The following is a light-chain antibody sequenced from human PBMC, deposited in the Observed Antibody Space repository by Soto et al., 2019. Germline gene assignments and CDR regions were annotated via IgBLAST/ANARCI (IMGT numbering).Light chain of an antibody. V-gene: IGKV1-27*01. CDR1: QDIGNF. CDR2: AAS. J-gene: IGKJ4*01. CDR3: QKCKVSPFT. Sequence: DIQMTQYPSSLSAFLGAIVTITCRSSQDIGNFLAWYQQKPGKVPKLLIYAASTLQSGVPSRFSGSGSGTDFTLTISSLQPEDVETYYCQKCKVSPFTFGGGTEVDIK.